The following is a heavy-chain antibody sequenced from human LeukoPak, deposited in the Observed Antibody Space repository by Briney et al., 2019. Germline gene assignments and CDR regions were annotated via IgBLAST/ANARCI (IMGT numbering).Heavy chain of an antibody. CDR1: GFTFSSYP. CDR2: ISDDGYNP. Sequence: GGSLRLSCAASGFTFSSYPIHWVRQAPGKGLDWVAVISDDGYNPYYSDSVKGRFTISRDNSKNTVYLQMNSLRAEDTAVYYCASIFSCGYSYFDYWGQGTLVTVSS. CDR3: ASIFSCGYSYFDY. D-gene: IGHD5-18*01. J-gene: IGHJ4*02. V-gene: IGHV3-30-3*01.